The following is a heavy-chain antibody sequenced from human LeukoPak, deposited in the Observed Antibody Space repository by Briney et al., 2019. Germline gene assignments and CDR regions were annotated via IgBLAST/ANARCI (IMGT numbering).Heavy chain of an antibody. V-gene: IGHV4-59*01. CDR3: ARSYIQFSRHYFSDY. J-gene: IGHJ4*02. D-gene: IGHD2-2*01. Sequence: KPSETLSLTCFVSGDSISTYYWSWIRQPPAKGLEWIGDISHNGRTNYNPSLKSRLTMSIDTSKNQFSLKLTSLTAADTSIYYCARSYIQFSRHYFSDYWGQGTLVTVSS. CDR1: GDSISTYY. CDR2: ISHNGRT.